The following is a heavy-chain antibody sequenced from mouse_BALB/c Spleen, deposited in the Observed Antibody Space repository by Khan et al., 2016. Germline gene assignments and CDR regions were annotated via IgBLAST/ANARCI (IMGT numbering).Heavy chain of an antibody. Sequence: QVQLKESGPGLVAPSQSLSITCTVSGFSLISYGIHWIRQPPGKGLEWLGIMWSGGSANYNSALMSRLTISKDNSKNQVFLKMKSLQTDDTAMYYCARGCDFNAWFAYWGQGTLVTVSA. V-gene: IGHV2-9*02. CDR1: GFSLISYG. D-gene: IGHD2-4*01. CDR2: MWSGGSA. J-gene: IGHJ3*01. CDR3: ARGCDFNAWFAY.